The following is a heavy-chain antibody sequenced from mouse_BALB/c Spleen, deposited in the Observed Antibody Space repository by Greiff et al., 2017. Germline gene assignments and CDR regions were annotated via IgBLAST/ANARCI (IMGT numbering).Heavy chain of an antibody. Sequence: EVMLVESGGDLVKPGGSLKLSCAASGFTFSSYGMSWVRQTPDKRLEWVATISSGGSYTYYPDSVKGRFTISRDNAKNTLYLQMSSLKSEDTAMYYCARHEERGDYYAMDYWGQGTSVTVSS. J-gene: IGHJ4*01. V-gene: IGHV5-6*02. CDR1: GFTFSSYG. CDR3: ARHEERGDYYAMDY. CDR2: ISSGGSYT.